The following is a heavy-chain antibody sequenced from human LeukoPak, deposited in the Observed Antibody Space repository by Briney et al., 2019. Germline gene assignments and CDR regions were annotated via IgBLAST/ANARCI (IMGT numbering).Heavy chain of an antibody. CDR3: ARDLRSSSSSGINYYGMDV. V-gene: IGHV4-31*03. CDR2: IYYSGSS. Sequence: SETLSLTCTVSGGSISRSGYYWSWIRQHPGKGLEWIGYIYYSGSSYYNPSLKSRVTISVDTSKNQFSLKLSSVTAADTAVYYCARDLRSSSSSGINYYGMDVWGQGTTVTVSS. D-gene: IGHD6-6*01. J-gene: IGHJ6*02. CDR1: GGSISRSGYY.